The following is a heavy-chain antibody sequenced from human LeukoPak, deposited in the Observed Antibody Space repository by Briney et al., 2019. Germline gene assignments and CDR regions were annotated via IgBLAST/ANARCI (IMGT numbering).Heavy chain of an antibody. CDR2: IAYDGSRA. Sequence: PGGSLRLSCAGCGFTFGGYGMHWFRQTPGKALECVAVIAYDGSRAFYADSVKGRFTISRDNSKNTMSVQMDDLRAEDTAVYYCTRYNNDHFDYWGQGTLVTVSS. J-gene: IGHJ4*02. D-gene: IGHD1-14*01. V-gene: IGHV3-33*01. CDR3: TRYNNDHFDY. CDR1: GFTFGGYG.